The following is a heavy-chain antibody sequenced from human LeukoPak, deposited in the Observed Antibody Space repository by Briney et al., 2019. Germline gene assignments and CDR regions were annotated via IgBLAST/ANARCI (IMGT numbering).Heavy chain of an antibody. D-gene: IGHD6-13*01. J-gene: IGHJ5*02. Sequence: PSETLSLTCAVHGGSFRGYYWSWIRQPPGKGLEWIGEINHSGSTNYNPSLKSRVTTSVDTSKNQFSLKLSSVTAADTAVYYCARERSAAGIWRPLYNWFDPWGQGTLVTVSS. CDR3: ARERSAAGIWRPLYNWFDP. V-gene: IGHV4-34*01. CDR2: INHSGST. CDR1: GGSFRGYY.